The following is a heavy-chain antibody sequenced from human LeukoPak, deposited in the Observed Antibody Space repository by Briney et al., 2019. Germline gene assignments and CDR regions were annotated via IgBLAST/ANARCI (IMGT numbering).Heavy chain of an antibody. Sequence: GGSLRLSCAASGLTFSSYAMSWVRQAPGKGLEWVSTITGSGDNTYYTESVKGRFTFSRDNSRNTLYLQMNSLRAEDTAVYYCAKTRPLDSSSWSHGDYWGQGTLVTVSS. D-gene: IGHD6-13*01. J-gene: IGHJ4*02. CDR3: AKTRPLDSSSWSHGDY. CDR2: ITGSGDNT. V-gene: IGHV3-23*01. CDR1: GLTFSSYA.